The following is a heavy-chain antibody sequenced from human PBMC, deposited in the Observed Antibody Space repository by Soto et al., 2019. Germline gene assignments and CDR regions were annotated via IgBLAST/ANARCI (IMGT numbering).Heavy chain of an antibody. J-gene: IGHJ4*02. CDR2: ISYDGSNK. V-gene: IGHV3-30-3*01. Sequence: QVQLVESGGGVVQPGGSLRLSCAASGFTFSNYAMHWVRQAPGKGLEWVAVISYDGSNKYYADPVKGRFTISRDNSKNTLYLQMNSLRAEDTAVYYCARVYYFDYWGQGTLVTVSS. CDR3: ARVYYFDY. CDR1: GFTFSNYA.